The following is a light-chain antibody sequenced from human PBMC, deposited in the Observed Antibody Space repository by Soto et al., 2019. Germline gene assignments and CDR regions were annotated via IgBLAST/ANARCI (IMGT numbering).Light chain of an antibody. V-gene: IGKV3-20*01. J-gene: IGKJ5*01. CDR2: AAS. Sequence: EIVLTQSPGTLSLSPGERATLSCRASQSVSSSFLAWYQQRPGQAPRLLIYAASNTAPGIPDRFSGSGSGTDFTLTITSLQSEDFAVYYCQQYNNWPPITFGQGTRLEIK. CDR1: QSVSSSF. CDR3: QQYNNWPPIT.